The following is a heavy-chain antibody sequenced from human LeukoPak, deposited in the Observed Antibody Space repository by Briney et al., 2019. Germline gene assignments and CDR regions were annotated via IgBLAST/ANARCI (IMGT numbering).Heavy chain of an antibody. CDR3: ARKQLVMVPEDY. Sequence: SETLSLTCAVYGGSFSGYYWSWIRQPPGKGLEWIGEINHSGSTNYNPSLKSRVTISVDTSKNQFSLKLSSVTAADTAVYYCARKQLVMVPEDYWGQGTLVTVSS. CDR2: INHSGST. J-gene: IGHJ4*02. D-gene: IGHD6-6*01. CDR1: GGSFSGYY. V-gene: IGHV4-34*01.